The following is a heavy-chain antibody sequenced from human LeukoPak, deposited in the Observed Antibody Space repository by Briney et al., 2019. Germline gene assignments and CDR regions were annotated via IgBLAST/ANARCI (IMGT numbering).Heavy chain of an antibody. J-gene: IGHJ4*02. CDR3: AIYPTHISYIVATM. CDR2: ISSSGSTI. V-gene: IGHV3-11*01. Sequence: GGSLRLSCAASGFTFSDYYMSWIRQAPGKGLEWVSYISSSGSTIYYADSVKGRFTISRDNAKNSLYLQMNSLRAEDTAVYYCAIYPTHISYIVATMWGQGTLVTVSS. CDR1: GFTFSDYY. D-gene: IGHD5-12*01.